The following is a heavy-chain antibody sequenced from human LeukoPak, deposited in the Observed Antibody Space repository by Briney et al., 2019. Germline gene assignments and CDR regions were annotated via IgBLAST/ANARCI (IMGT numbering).Heavy chain of an antibody. CDR2: ISSSSSYI. D-gene: IGHD1-26*01. V-gene: IGHV3-21*01. CDR3: ARGILVGATIT. J-gene: IGHJ5*02. Sequence: GGSLRLSCAASGFTFSSYSMNWVRQAPGKGLEWVSSISSSSSYIYYADSVKGRFTISRDNAKNSLYLQMNSLRAEGTAVYYCARGILVGATITWGQGTLVTVSS. CDR1: GFTFSSYS.